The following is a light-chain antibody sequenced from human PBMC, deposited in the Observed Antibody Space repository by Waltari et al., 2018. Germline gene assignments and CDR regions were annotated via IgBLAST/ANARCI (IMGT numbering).Light chain of an antibody. Sequence: VFTQSPGTLSLSPGERATLSCRASQSLTKKYLAWYQQKPGQAPRILIYGASSRAAGIPDRVSGSGSGTDFTLTISRLEPEDFAVYYCQQYGSSVMYTFGQGTKLEIK. CDR2: GAS. J-gene: IGKJ2*01. V-gene: IGKV3-20*01. CDR3: QQYGSSVMYT. CDR1: QSLTKKY.